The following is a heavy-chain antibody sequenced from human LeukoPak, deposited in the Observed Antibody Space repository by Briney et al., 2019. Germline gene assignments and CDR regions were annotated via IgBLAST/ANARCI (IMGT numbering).Heavy chain of an antibody. V-gene: IGHV3-33*01. D-gene: IGHD6-19*01. CDR2: IWHDGSNE. J-gene: IGHJ4*02. CDR3: ARGIAVAGTTGGYCDY. CDR1: GVNFSNYG. Sequence: GRSLRLSCAASGVNFSNYGMNWVRQAPGKGQEWVAVIWHDGSNEYYADSVKGRFTISRDNSENTLYLQMNSLGAEDTAFYYCARGIAVAGTTGGYCDYWGQGALVTVSS.